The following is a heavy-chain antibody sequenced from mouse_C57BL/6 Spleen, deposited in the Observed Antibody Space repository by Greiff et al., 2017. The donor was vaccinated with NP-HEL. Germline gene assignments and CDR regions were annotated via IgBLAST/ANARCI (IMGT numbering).Heavy chain of an antibody. J-gene: IGHJ4*01. CDR2: IYPRSGNT. Sequence: QVQLKQSGAELARPGASVKLSCKASGYTFTSYGISWVKQRTGQGLEWIGEIYPRSGNTYYNEKFKGKATLTADKSSSTAYMELRSLTSEDSAVYFCAREDYYGSSPHYYAMDYWGQGTSVTVSS. CDR3: AREDYYGSSPHYYAMDY. CDR1: GYTFTSYG. D-gene: IGHD1-1*01. V-gene: IGHV1-81*01.